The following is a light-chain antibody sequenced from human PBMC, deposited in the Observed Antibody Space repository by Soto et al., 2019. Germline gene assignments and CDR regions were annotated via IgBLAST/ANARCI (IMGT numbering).Light chain of an antibody. CDR2: RGS. V-gene: IGKV4-1*01. J-gene: IGKJ4*01. CDR1: QSVLYSSNNKNY. Sequence: DIVMTQSPDSLAVSLGERATINCKSSQSVLYSSNNKNYLAWYQQKPGQTPRVLIYRGSNRATDIPDRFSGSGSGTDFTLTISRLEPADFAVYYCQQYGSSPLTFGGGTKVDIK. CDR3: QQYGSSPLT.